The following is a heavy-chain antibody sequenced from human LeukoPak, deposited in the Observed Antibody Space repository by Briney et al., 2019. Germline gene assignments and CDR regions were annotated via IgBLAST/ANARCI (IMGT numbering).Heavy chain of an antibody. CDR1: GLSISRSSYY. CDR3: ARGEEQLVGYFDS. J-gene: IGHJ4*02. CDR2: ISYSGTT. Sequence: SETLSLTCTVSGLSISRSSYYWGWIRQPPGKGLEWIGSISYSGTTYYNPSLKSRVTTSVDTSKNQLSLKLTSVTAADTAIYYCARGEEQLVGYFDSWGQGTLVTVSS. D-gene: IGHD6-13*01. V-gene: IGHV4-39*01.